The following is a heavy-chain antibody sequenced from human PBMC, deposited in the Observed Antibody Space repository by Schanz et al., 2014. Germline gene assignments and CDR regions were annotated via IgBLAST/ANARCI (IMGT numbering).Heavy chain of an antibody. CDR2: LYYTGKT. J-gene: IGHJ3*02. Sequence: QLHLQESGPGLAKPSETLSLICSVSGGSISTSSRYWGWIRQSPGKGLEWLGSLYYTGKTHYNPSPKIQVTISQDRPKNQVSLKVTSVTAADTAVFYCARRDNYLSAFDIWGQGTMVTVSS. V-gene: IGHV4-39*01. CDR1: GGSISTSSRY. D-gene: IGHD4-4*01. CDR3: ARRDNYLSAFDI.